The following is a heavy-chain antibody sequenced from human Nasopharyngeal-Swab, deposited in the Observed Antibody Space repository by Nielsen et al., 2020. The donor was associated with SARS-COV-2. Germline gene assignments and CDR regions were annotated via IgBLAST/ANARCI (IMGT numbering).Heavy chain of an antibody. CDR3: ARHGRPYSSSWYSNSGQSIDY. D-gene: IGHD6-13*01. J-gene: IGHJ4*02. Sequence: SETLSLTCTVSGGSISSYYWSWIRQPPGEGLEWIGEINHSGSTNYNPSLKSRVTISLDTSKNQFSLKLSSVTAADTAVYYCARHGRPYSSSWYSNSGQSIDYWGQGTLVTVSS. CDR1: GGSISSYY. V-gene: IGHV4-34*01. CDR2: INHSGST.